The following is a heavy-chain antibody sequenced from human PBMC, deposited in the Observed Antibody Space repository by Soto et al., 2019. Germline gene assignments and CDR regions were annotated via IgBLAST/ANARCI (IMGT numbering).Heavy chain of an antibody. CDR1: GFTFKNYD. CDR3: AKDRQFRSYYESAGHYNN. Sequence: EVQLLESGGGLVQPGVSLRLSCVASGFTFKNYDMRWVRQAPGKGLEWVSGISGSGAITYYEDSVRGGFTISRDNSTNSLYLQLNSLRAEDTAIYYCAKDRQFRSYYESAGHYNNWGQGTLVTVSS. V-gene: IGHV3-23*01. J-gene: IGHJ4*02. CDR2: ISGSGAIT. D-gene: IGHD3-10*01.